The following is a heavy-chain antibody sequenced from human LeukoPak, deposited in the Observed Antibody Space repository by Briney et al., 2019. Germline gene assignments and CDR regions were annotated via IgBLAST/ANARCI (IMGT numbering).Heavy chain of an antibody. V-gene: IGHV4-59*08. J-gene: IGHJ6*02. CDR3: ARRGYSGLAMDV. D-gene: IGHD5-12*01. CDR1: GGSFSGYY. CDR2: IYYDGST. Sequence: SETLSLTCAVYGGSFSGYYWSWIRQPPGKGLEWIGYIYYDGSTNYNPSLKSRVTISVDTSKNQFSLKLTSVTAADTAVYYCARRGYSGLAMDVWGQGTTVTVSS.